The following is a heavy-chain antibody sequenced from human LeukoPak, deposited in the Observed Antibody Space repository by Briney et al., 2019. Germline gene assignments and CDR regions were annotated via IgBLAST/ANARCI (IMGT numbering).Heavy chain of an antibody. CDR1: GFTFSNAW. Sequence: GGSLRLSCAASGFTFSNAWMSWVRQAPGKGLEWVGRIKSKTHGGTTDYAAPVKGRFTISRDDSKNTLYLQMNSLKTEDTAVYYCTTDVWFGPNWGQGTLATVSS. CDR2: IKSKTHGGTT. D-gene: IGHD3-10*01. CDR3: TTDVWFGPN. V-gene: IGHV3-15*01. J-gene: IGHJ4*02.